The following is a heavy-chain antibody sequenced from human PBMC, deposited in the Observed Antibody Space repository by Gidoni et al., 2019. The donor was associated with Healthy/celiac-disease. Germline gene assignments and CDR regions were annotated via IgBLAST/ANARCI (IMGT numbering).Heavy chain of an antibody. CDR3: ARSAAMYSYFDY. D-gene: IGHD2-2*01. J-gene: IGHJ4*02. CDR2: IYYSGST. V-gene: IGHV4-59*08. CDR1: GCSISSYY. Sequence: QVQLQESGPGLVKPSETLSLTCTVPGCSISSYYWSWIRQPPGKGLEWIGYIYYSGSTNYNPSLKSRVTISVDTSKNQFSLKLSSVTAADTAVYYCARSAAMYSYFDYWGQGTLVTVSS.